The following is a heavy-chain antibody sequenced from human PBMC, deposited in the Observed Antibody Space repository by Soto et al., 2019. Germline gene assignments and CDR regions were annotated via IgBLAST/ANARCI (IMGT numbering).Heavy chain of an antibody. D-gene: IGHD1-1*01. CDR2: IYYTGNT. CDR1: GGSISSGGTGSY. Sequence: QVQLQESGPGLVKPSQTLSLTCTVSGGSISSGGTGSYWTWIRQLPGKGLEWIGYIYYTGNTYYNPSLTTRPTISIDTSENQFSLKLTSVTAADTAVYLCASGHDAYKVRYWGQGTLVTVSS. V-gene: IGHV4-31*03. J-gene: IGHJ4*02. CDR3: ASGHDAYKVRY.